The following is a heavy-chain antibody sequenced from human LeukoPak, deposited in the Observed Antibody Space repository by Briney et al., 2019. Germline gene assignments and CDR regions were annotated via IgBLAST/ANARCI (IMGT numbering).Heavy chain of an antibody. Sequence: GGSLRLSCAASGFTFSSYSMNWVRQAPGKGLEWVSSISSSSSYIYYADSVKGRFTISIDNAKNSLYLQMNSLRAEDTAVYYCARDPDTASFFDYWGQGTLVTVSS. CDR1: GFTFSSYS. J-gene: IGHJ4*02. CDR2: ISSSSSYI. D-gene: IGHD5-18*01. V-gene: IGHV3-21*01. CDR3: ARDPDTASFFDY.